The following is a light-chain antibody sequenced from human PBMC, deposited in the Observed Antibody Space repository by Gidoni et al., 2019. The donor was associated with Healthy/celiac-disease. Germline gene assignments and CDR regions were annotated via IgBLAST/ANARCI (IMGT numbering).Light chain of an antibody. CDR2: DAS. J-gene: IGKJ4*01. CDR1: QSVSSY. Sequence: EIVLTQSPATLSLSPGERATLSCRASQSVSSYLAWYQQKPVQAPRLLIYDASNRATGIPARFSVSGSGTDFTLTISSLEPEDFAVYYCQQRSNWLTFGGGTKVEIK. V-gene: IGKV3-11*01. CDR3: QQRSNWLT.